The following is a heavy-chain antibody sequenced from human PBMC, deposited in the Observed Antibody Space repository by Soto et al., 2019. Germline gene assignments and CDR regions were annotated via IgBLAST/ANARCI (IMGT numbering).Heavy chain of an antibody. Sequence: QVQLVQSGAEVKKPGSSVKVSCTASGTTFNTFAISWVRQALGQGLEWMGGIIPVLGPAFYSQKFQGRVTITADKSTTTAYLELSSPRSEDTAVYYCARAAKRYFDKWGQGTLVTVSS. J-gene: IGHJ4*02. CDR2: IIPVLGPA. CDR1: GTTFNTFA. V-gene: IGHV1-69*06. CDR3: ARAAKRYFDK.